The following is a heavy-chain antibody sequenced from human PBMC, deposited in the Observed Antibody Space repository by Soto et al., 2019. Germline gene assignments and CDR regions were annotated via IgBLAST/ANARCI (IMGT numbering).Heavy chain of an antibody. V-gene: IGHV4-59*01. D-gene: IGHD3-9*01. CDR2: IYYSGST. J-gene: IGHJ5*02. CDR3: ARRSDDILTGYNWFDP. Sequence: PSETLSLTCTVFGGSISSYYWSWIRQPPGKGLEWIGYIYYSGSTNYNPSLKSRVTISVDTSKNQFSLKLSSVTAADTAVYYCARRSDDILTGYNWFDPWGQGTLVTVSS. CDR1: GGSISSYY.